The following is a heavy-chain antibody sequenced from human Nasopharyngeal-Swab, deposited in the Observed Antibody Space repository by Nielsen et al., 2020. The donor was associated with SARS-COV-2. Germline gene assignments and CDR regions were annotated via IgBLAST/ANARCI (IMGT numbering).Heavy chain of an antibody. CDR1: GYSFSNYA. CDR3: AREGDYDAFDI. Sequence: ASVKVSCKASGYSFSNYAISWLRQAPRQGLEGLGWISLNDGNTNYAQNVQGRVTRTADTSTSTAYMDLNSLTSGDTAVYYGAREGDYDAFDIWGQGTLVSVSA. J-gene: IGHJ3*02. D-gene: IGHD3-16*01. V-gene: IGHV1-18*01. CDR2: ISLNDGNT.